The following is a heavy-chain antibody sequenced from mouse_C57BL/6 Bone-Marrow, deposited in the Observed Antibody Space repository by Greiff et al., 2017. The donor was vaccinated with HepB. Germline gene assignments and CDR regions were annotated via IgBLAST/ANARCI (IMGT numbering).Heavy chain of an antibody. Sequence: EVQLPQSGAELVRPGASVKLSCTASGFNIKDDYMHWVKQRPEQGLEWIGWIDPENGDTEYASKFQGKATITADTSSNTAYLQLSSLTSEDTAVYYCTRTTFDVWGTGTTVTVSS. CDR1: GFNIKDDY. CDR3: TRTTFDV. CDR2: IDPENGDT. V-gene: IGHV14-4*01. J-gene: IGHJ1*03. D-gene: IGHD1-1*01.